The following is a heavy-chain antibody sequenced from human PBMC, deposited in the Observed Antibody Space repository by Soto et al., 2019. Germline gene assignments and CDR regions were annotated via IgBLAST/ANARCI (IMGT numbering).Heavy chain of an antibody. Sequence: QVQLQQWGAGLLKPSETLSLTCAVFGGSVNSGNYYWSWIRQPPGKGLEWIGEMSHSGGTHFNPSLKSRVPISVDTSKNQFSLKMSSVTAADTALYYCARVERGTATTVVDAFDIGGPGTMVTVSS. CDR2: MSHSGGT. CDR3: ARVERGTATTVVDAFDI. V-gene: IGHV4-34*01. CDR1: GGSVNSGNYY. J-gene: IGHJ3*02. D-gene: IGHD1-1*01.